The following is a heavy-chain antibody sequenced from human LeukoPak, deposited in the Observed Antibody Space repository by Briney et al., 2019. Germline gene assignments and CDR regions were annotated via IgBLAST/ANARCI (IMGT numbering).Heavy chain of an antibody. CDR1: GFTFSSYW. Sequence: GGSLRLSCAASGFTFSSYWMSWVRQAPGKGLEWVANIKQDGSEKYYVDSVKGRFTISRDNAKNSLYLQMNSLRAEDTAVYYCARGFLLGPYYYYYYMDVWGKGTTVTISS. CDR2: IKQDGSEK. J-gene: IGHJ6*03. V-gene: IGHV3-7*01. CDR3: ARGFLLGPYYYYYYMDV. D-gene: IGHD1-26*01.